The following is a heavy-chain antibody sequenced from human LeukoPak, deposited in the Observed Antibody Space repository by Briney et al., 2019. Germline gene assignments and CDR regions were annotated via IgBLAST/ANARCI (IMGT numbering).Heavy chain of an antibody. J-gene: IGHJ3*02. V-gene: IGHV1-46*01. D-gene: IGHD2-15*01. CDR3: ARATPGYCSGGSCLEPDALDI. CDR1: GYTFTSYY. Sequence: ASVKVSCKASGYTFTSYYMHWVRQAPGQGLEWMGIINPSGGSTSYAQKFQGRVTMTRDMSTSTVYMELSSLRSEDTAVYYCARATPGYCSGGSCLEPDALDIWGQGTMVTVSS. CDR2: INPSGGST.